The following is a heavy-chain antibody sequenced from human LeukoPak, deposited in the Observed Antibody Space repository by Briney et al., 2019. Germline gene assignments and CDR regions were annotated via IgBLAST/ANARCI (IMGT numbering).Heavy chain of an antibody. CDR2: IKYDGSST. J-gene: IGHJ3*02. CDR3: ARALMGAFDI. Sequence: GGSLRLSCAASGFTFSSYWMHWVRQAPGKGLVWVSRIKYDGSSTNYADSVTGRFTISRDNAKNTLYLQMNSLRAEDTAVYYCARALMGAFDIWGQGTMVTVSS. D-gene: IGHD3-16*01. V-gene: IGHV3-74*01. CDR1: GFTFSSYW.